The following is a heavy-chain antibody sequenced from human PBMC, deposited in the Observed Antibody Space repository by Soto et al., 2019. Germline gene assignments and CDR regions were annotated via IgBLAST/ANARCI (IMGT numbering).Heavy chain of an antibody. CDR2: IYYSGST. D-gene: IGHD3-22*01. J-gene: IGHJ3*02. CDR3: ARDSHYYDSSGNDAFDI. V-gene: IGHV4-61*01. Sequence: QVQLQESGPGLVKPSETLSLTCTVSGGSVSSGSYYWSWIRQPPGKGLEWIGYIYYSGSTNYNPSLKSRVTISVDTSKNQFSLKLSSVTAADTAVYYCARDSHYYDSSGNDAFDIWGQGTMVTVSS. CDR1: GGSVSSGSYY.